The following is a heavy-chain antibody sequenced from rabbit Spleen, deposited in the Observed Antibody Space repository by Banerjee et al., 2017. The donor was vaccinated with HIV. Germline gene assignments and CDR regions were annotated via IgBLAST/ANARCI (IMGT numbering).Heavy chain of an antibody. J-gene: IGHJ3*01. CDR2: IYTGNGDT. D-gene: IGHD3-1*01. CDR3: ARSLGASATFAAGL. Sequence: QSLEESGGDLVKPGASLTLTCTASGFDFSSYYFICWVRQAPGKGLEWIACIYTGNGDTFYASWAKGRFTISKTSSTTVTLQRSSVTVADTATYFCARSLGASATFAAGLWGQGTLVTVS. V-gene: IGHV1S40*01. CDR1: GFDFSSYYF.